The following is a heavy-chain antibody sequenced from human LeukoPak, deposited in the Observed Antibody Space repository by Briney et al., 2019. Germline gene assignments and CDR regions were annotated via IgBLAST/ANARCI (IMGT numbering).Heavy chain of an antibody. D-gene: IGHD3-9*01. V-gene: IGHV1-2*02. J-gene: IGHJ4*02. CDR3: ARSPDILTGENFDY. CDR2: INPKSGGT. Sequence: ASVKVSCKASGDTFTSYYMHWVRQAPGQGLEWMGWINPKSGGTNEAQKFHDRVTMTRDTSIRTAYMEVSRLRSDDTAVYYCARSPDILTGENFDYWGQGTLVTVSS. CDR1: GDTFTSYY.